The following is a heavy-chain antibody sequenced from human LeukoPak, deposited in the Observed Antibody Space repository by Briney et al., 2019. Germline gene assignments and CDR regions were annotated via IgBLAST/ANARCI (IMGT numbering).Heavy chain of an antibody. D-gene: IGHD2-2*01. V-gene: IGHV3-23*01. CDR3: QGVPAAMGVAFDI. CDR2: ISGSGGST. Sequence: GGSLRLSCAASGFTFSSYAMSWVRQAPGKGLEWVSAISGSGGSTYYADSVKGRFTISRDNSKNTLYLQMNSLRAEDTAVYYCQGVPAAMGVAFDIWGQGTMVTVSS. CDR1: GFTFSSYA. J-gene: IGHJ3*02.